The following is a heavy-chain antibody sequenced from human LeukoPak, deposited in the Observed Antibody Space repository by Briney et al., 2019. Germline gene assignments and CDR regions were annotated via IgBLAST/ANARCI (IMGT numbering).Heavy chain of an antibody. CDR3: ATGMSIAAHSFDY. D-gene: IGHD6-6*01. V-gene: IGHV1-24*01. CDR1: GYTLTELS. CDR2: FDTEDGET. J-gene: IGHJ4*02. Sequence: GSVKVSCRVSGYTLTELSMHWVRQAPGKGLEWMGGFDTEDGETIYAQKFQGRVTMTEDTSTDTAYMELSSLRSEDTAVYYCATGMSIAAHSFDYWGQGTLVTVS.